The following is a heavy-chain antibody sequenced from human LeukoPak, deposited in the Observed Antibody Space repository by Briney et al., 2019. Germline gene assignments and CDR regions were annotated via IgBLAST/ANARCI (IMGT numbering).Heavy chain of an antibody. Sequence: SETLSLTCTVSGGSISSYYWSWIRQPAGKGLEWIGRIYTSGSTNYNPSLKSRLTMSVDTSKNQFSLRLSSVTAADTAVYYCARVHSSSWSFDYWGQGTLVTVSS. J-gene: IGHJ4*02. V-gene: IGHV4-4*07. CDR3: ARVHSSSWSFDY. CDR2: IYTSGST. D-gene: IGHD6-13*01. CDR1: GGSISSYY.